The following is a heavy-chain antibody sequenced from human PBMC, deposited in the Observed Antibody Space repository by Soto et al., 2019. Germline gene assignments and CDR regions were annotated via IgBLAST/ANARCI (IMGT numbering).Heavy chain of an antibody. CDR1: GYTFTSYG. Sequence: VASVKVSCKASGYTFTSYGISWVRQAPGQGLEWMGWISAYNGNTNYAQNLQGRVTMTTDTSTSTAYMELRSLGSDDTAVYYCARDRSDNLDAAGRDNWFDPWGQGTLVTVYS. J-gene: IGHJ5*02. D-gene: IGHD6-13*01. CDR3: ARDRSDNLDAAGRDNWFDP. CDR2: ISAYNGNT. V-gene: IGHV1-18*01.